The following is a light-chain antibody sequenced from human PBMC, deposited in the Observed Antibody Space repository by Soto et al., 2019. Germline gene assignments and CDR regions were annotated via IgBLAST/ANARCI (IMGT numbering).Light chain of an antibody. CDR3: QQYNSYLYT. J-gene: IGKJ2*01. Sequence: DIPMTQSPSILSASVGDRVTITCRASQSISSWLAWYQQKPGKAPKLLIYDASSLESGVPSRFSGSGSGTEFTLTISSLQPDDFATYYCQQYNSYLYTFGQGTKLEIK. CDR2: DAS. V-gene: IGKV1-5*01. CDR1: QSISSW.